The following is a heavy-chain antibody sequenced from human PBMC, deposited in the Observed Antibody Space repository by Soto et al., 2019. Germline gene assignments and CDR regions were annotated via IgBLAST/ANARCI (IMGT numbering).Heavy chain of an antibody. D-gene: IGHD3-3*01. Sequence: ASVKNSCKASGYTFTSYGISGGRKAQGQGLEWMGWISAYNGNTNYAQKLQGRVTMTTDTSTSTAYMELRSLRSDDTAVYYCARDSKYYDFWSGWNVWGQGTTVTVSS. CDR3: ARDSKYYDFWSGWNV. J-gene: IGHJ6*02. CDR2: ISAYNGNT. CDR1: GYTFTSYG. V-gene: IGHV1-18*01.